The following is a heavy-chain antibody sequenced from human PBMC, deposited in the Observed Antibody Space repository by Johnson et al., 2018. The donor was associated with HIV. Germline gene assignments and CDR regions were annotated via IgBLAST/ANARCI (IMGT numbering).Heavy chain of an antibody. Sequence: QVQLVESGGGLIQPGGSLRLSCAASGFTVSSNYMSWVRQAPGKGLEWVAIISYDGSNTYYADSVKGRFTISRDNSKNTLYLQMNSLRAEDTAVYYCARARLVQYYYDTSGYYSLGAFVIWGEETMVSAAS. CDR2: ISYDGSNT. CDR3: ARARLVQYYYDTSGYYSLGAFVI. J-gene: IGHJ3*02. D-gene: IGHD3-22*01. CDR1: GFTVSSNY. V-gene: IGHV3-30-3*01.